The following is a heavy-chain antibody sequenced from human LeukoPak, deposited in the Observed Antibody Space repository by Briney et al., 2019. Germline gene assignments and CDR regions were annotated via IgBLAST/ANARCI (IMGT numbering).Heavy chain of an antibody. D-gene: IGHD2-15*01. V-gene: IGHV3-64*01. CDR1: GFTFSNYA. J-gene: IGHJ6*02. CDR3: AGDQLILSYYYGMDV. Sequence: GGSLRLSCAASGFTFSNYAMHWVRQAPGKGLEYVSAISSNGGITYYAKSVEGRFTISRDNSKNTLHLQMGSLRAEDVAVYYCAGDQLILSYYYGMDVWGQGTTVTVSS. CDR2: ISSNGGIT.